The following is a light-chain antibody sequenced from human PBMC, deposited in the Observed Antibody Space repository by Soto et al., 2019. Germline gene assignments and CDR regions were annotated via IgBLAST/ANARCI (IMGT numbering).Light chain of an antibody. Sequence: EIVMTQSPATLSVSPWGRATLSCRASQSISDTLAWYQQKPGQAPRLLIYGASTRATGIPARFSGSGSGTEFTLTISSLQSEHFAVYYCQQYNNWPPGRTFGQGTKV. V-gene: IGKV3-15*01. CDR3: QQYNNWPPGRT. J-gene: IGKJ1*01. CDR2: GAS. CDR1: QSISDT.